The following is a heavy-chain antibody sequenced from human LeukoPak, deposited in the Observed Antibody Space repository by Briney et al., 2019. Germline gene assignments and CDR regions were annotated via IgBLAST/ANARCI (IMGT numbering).Heavy chain of an antibody. V-gene: IGHV4-34*01. J-gene: IGHJ5*02. CDR3: ARDSSGYYHWFDP. D-gene: IGHD3-22*01. CDR1: GGSFSGYY. CDR2: INHSGST. Sequence: SETLSLTCAVYGGSFSGYYWSWIRQPPGKGLEWIGEINHSGSTNYNPSLKSRVTISVDTSKNQFSLKLSSVTAADTAVYYCARDSSGYYHWFDPWGQGTLVTVSS.